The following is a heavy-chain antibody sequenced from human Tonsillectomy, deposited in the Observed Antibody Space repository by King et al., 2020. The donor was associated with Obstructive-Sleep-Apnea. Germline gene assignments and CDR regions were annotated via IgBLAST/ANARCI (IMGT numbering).Heavy chain of an antibody. CDR1: GFSLSNARMG. J-gene: IGHJ2*01. D-gene: IGHD6-13*01. CDR3: ARIDSSRYPFDVYWYFDL. CDR2: IFSNDEK. V-gene: IGHV2-26*01. Sequence: TLKESGPVLVKPTETLTLTCTVSGFSLSNARMGVSWIRQPPGKALEWLAHIFSNDEKSYCTSLNNRLTISKDTSKSQVVLTMTNMDPVDTATYYCARIDSSRYPFDVYWYFDLWGRGTLVTVSS.